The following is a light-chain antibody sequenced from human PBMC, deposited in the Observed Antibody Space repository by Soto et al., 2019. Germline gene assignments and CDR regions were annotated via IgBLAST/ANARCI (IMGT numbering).Light chain of an antibody. CDR1: SSDVGSYRF. CDR2: EGS. J-gene: IGLJ1*01. Sequence: QSALTQPASVSGSPGQSITISCTGTSSDVGSYRFVSWYQQHPGKAPTLMIYEGSERPSGVSDRFSGSKSGNTASLTISGLQAEDEADYFCCSYAGGSNVFGAGTNHRP. CDR3: CSYAGGSNV. V-gene: IGLV2-23*03.